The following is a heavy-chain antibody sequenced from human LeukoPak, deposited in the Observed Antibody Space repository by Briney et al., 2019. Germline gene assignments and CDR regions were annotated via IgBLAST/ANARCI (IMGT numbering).Heavy chain of an antibody. CDR3: ARQEAGLDY. CDR1: GYSFTSYW. V-gene: IGHV5-51*01. J-gene: IGHJ4*02. CDR2: IYPGDSDT. D-gene: IGHD3-10*01. Sequence: KVSCRASGYSFTSYWIGWVRQMPGKGLEWMGIIYPGDSDTRYSPSFQGQVTISADKSISTAYLQWSSLKASDTAIYYCARQEAGLDYWGQGTLVTVSS.